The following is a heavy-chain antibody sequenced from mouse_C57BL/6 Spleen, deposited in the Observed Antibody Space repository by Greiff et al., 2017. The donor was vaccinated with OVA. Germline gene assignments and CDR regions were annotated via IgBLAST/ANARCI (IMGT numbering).Heavy chain of an antibody. J-gene: IGHJ4*01. CDR2: IHPNSGST. CDR3: AKWSTTVDARDY. Sequence: VQLQQSGAELVKPGASVKLSCKASGYTFTSYWMHWVKQRPGQGLEWIGMIHPNSGSTKYNEKFKSKATLTVDKSSSTAYMQLSSLTSEDSAVYYCAKWSTTVDARDYWGQGTSVTVSS. CDR1: GYTFTSYW. D-gene: IGHD1-1*01. V-gene: IGHV1-64*01.